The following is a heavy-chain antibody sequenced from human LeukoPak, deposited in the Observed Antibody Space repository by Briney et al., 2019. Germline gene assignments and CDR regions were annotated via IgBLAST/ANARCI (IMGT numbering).Heavy chain of an antibody. V-gene: IGHV3-33*01. D-gene: IGHD4-11*01. CDR2: VWYDGSNK. CDR3: ARDSPVTAGPFDP. CDR1: GFTFSSYG. J-gene: IGHJ5*02. Sequence: GGSLRLSCAASGFTFSSYGMHWVRQAPGKGLEWVAIVWYDGSNKYYGDSAKGRFTISRDNSKNTLYLEMNSLRAEDTAVYYCARDSPVTAGPFDPWGQGTLVTVSS.